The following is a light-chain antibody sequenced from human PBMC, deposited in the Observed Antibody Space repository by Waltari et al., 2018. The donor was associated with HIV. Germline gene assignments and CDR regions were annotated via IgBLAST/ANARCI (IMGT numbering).Light chain of an antibody. V-gene: IGLV2-23*02. CDR2: EVS. CDR1: SSDVGNYNL. J-gene: IGLJ2*01. Sequence: QSALTQPASVSGSPGQSITISCTGTSSDVGNYNLVSWYQQRPGKAPKLMIYEVSKRPSGVSKRFSGSKSGNTASVTISGRQAEDEADYYCCSYAGSVVFGGGTKLTVL. CDR3: CSYAGSVV.